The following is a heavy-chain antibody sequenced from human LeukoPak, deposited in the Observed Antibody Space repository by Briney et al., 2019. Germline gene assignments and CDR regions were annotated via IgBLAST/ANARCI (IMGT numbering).Heavy chain of an antibody. CDR1: GGTFSSYA. D-gene: IGHD3-22*01. Sequence: GSSVKVSCKASGGTFSSYAISWVRQAPGQGLEWMGGIIPIFGTANYAQKFQGGVTITTDESTSTAYMELSSLRSEDTAVYYCAGSLDSSGYYPGGYWGQGTLVTVSS. J-gene: IGHJ4*02. V-gene: IGHV1-69*05. CDR3: AGSLDSSGYYPGGY. CDR2: IIPIFGTA.